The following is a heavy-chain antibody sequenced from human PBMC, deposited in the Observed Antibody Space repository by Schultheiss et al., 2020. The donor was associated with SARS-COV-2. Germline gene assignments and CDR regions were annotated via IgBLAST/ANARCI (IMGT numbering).Heavy chain of an antibody. Sequence: SETLSLTCTVSGASISSGDSYWTWIRQPPGKGLEWIGEIYHSGSTNYNPSLKSRVTISVDTSKNQFSLKLSSVTAADTAVYYCARDSSSNDYWGQGTLVTVSS. CDR3: ARDSSSNDY. D-gene: IGHD6-6*01. V-gene: IGHV4-30-4*01. CDR1: GASISSGDSY. CDR2: IYHSGST. J-gene: IGHJ4*02.